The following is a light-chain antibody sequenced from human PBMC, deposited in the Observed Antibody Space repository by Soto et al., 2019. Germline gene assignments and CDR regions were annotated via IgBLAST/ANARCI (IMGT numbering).Light chain of an antibody. J-gene: IGKJ1*01. CDR2: TAS. Sequence: DIQMTQSPSTLSASVGDKVTISCRASQSIHTWLAWYQQKPGKAPKLLLYTASDSQSGVPSRFSGSGSGTEFTLTITSLQPDDFATYYCQHGAFGQGTRVEMK. V-gene: IGKV1-5*03. CDR3: QHGA. CDR1: QSIHTW.